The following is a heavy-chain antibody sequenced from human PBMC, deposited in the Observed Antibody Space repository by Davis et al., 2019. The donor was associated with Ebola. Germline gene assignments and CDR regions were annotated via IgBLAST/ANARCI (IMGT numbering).Heavy chain of an antibody. CDR2: TYYRSKWYN. Sequence: SCAISGDSVSSNSAAWNWIRQSPSRGLEWLGRTYYRSKWYNDYAVSVKSRITINPDTSKNQFSLQLNSVTPEDTAVYYCARELGSYYYYYMDVWGKGTTVTVSS. D-gene: IGHD7-27*01. CDR1: GDSVSSNSAA. V-gene: IGHV6-1*01. CDR3: ARELGSYYYYYMDV. J-gene: IGHJ6*03.